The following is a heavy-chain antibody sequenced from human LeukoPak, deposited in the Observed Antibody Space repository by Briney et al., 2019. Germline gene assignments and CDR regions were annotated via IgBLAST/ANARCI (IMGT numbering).Heavy chain of an antibody. Sequence: PSETLSLTCTVFGGSIRSYYWSWIRQPPGKGLEWIGYIYYSGSTNYNPSLKSRVTISVDTSKNQFSLRLSSVTAADTAVYYCARSLSSAYPLVMDVWGKGTTVTVSS. CDR2: IYYSGST. CDR1: GGSIRSYY. CDR3: ARSLSSAYPLVMDV. V-gene: IGHV4-59*01. J-gene: IGHJ6*04. D-gene: IGHD3-22*01.